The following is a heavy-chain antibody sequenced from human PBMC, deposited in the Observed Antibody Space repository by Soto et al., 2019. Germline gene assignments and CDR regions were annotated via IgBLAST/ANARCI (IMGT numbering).Heavy chain of an antibody. CDR3: ARGLDDKDYYYYYGMDV. CDR2: INHSGST. D-gene: IGHD3-9*01. J-gene: IGHJ6*02. Sequence: SETLSLTCAVYGGSFGGYYWSWIRQPLGKGLEWIGEINHSGSTKYNPSLKSRVTISVDTSKNQISLKMRSVTAADTAVYYCARGLDDKDYYYYYGMDVWSQGTTVTVSS. V-gene: IGHV4-34*01. CDR1: GGSFGGYY.